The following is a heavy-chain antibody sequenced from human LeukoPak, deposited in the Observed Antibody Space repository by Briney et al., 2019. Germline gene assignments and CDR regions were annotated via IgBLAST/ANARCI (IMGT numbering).Heavy chain of an antibody. D-gene: IGHD3-22*01. CDR2: INPSGGST. J-gene: IGHJ4*02. V-gene: IGHV1-46*01. CDR1: GYTFTSYY. Sequence: ASVKVSCKASGYTFTSYYMHWVRQTPGQGLEWMGIINPSGGSTSYAQKFQGRVTMTRDTSTSTVYMELSSLRSEDTAVYYCVSRLRGGKVSSGADVDYWGQGTLVTVSS. CDR3: VSRLRGGKVSSGADVDY.